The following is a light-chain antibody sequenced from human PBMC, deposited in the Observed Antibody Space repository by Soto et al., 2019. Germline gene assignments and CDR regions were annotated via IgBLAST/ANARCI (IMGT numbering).Light chain of an antibody. Sequence: GDRVTITCRASQSISSWLAWYQQKPGKAPKLLTYDASSLESGVPSRFSGSGSGTEFTLTISSLQPDDFATYYCQQIYTYPLTFGGGTKVDIK. J-gene: IGKJ4*01. CDR1: QSISSW. V-gene: IGKV1-5*01. CDR2: DAS. CDR3: QQIYTYPLT.